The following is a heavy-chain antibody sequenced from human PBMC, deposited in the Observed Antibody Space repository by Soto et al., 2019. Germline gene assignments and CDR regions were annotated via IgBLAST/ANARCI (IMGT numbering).Heavy chain of an antibody. Sequence: VPVKLSRKTSGYTFSEYYTDCGSQAKGQGLEWMGWINPNSGDTDYAQNFQGRVTMTRDTSVSTAYMELNRLTSGDSAVYFCARPRGRIPWYCSVLDVRGQGTSVT. J-gene: IGHJ6*02. CDR2: INPNSGDT. V-gene: IGHV1-2*02. CDR3: ARPRGRIPWYCSVLDV. CDR1: GYTFSEYY. D-gene: IGHD3-10*01.